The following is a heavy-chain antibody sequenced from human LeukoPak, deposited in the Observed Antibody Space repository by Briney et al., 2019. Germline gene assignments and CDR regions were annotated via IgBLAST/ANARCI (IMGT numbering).Heavy chain of an antibody. D-gene: IGHD2-2*01. V-gene: IGHV7-4-1*02. CDR1: GYTFTTYA. CDR2: INTNTGNP. J-gene: IGHJ3*02. Sequence: ASVKVSCKTSGYTFTTYAISWVRQAPGQGLEWMGWINTNTGNPTYAQGFTGRFVFSLDTSVSTAYLQISSLKAEDTAVYYCARDHVKLGSSFHPFDAFDIWGQGTMVTVSS. CDR3: ARDHVKLGSSFHPFDAFDI.